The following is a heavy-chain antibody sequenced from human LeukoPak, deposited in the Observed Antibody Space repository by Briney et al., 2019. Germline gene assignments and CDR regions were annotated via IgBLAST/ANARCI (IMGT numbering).Heavy chain of an antibody. J-gene: IGHJ4*02. CDR1: GGSISSSSYY. D-gene: IGHD3-22*01. CDR2: IYYSGST. Sequence: SETLSLTCTVSGGSISSSSYYWGWIRQPPGKGLAWIGSIYYSGSTYYNPSLKSRVTISVDTSKNQFSLKLSSVTAADTAVYYCARHRHPYYYDSSGYWFDYWGQGTLVTVSS. CDR3: ARHRHPYYYDSSGYWFDY. V-gene: IGHV4-39*01.